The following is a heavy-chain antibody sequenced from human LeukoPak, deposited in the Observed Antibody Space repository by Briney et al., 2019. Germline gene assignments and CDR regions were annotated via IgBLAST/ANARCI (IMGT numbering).Heavy chain of an antibody. D-gene: IGHD3-10*01. J-gene: IGHJ4*02. CDR3: ARGRGYYYGSGSYYIDY. Sequence: PSETLSLTCTVSGGSITTYYWSWIRQPAGKGLEWIGRIYSSGSTNYNPSLKSRVTISVDTSKNQFSLKLSSVTAADTAVYYCARGRGYYYGSGSYYIDYWGQGTLVTVSS. CDR2: IYSSGST. CDR1: GGSITTYY. V-gene: IGHV4-4*07.